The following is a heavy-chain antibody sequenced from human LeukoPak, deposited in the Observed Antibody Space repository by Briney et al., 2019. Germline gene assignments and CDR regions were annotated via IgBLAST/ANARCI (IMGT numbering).Heavy chain of an antibody. CDR2: IYTSGST. D-gene: IGHD5-24*01. V-gene: IGHV4-4*07. CDR1: GGSISSYY. CDR3: AREDGYNSFVWWFDP. J-gene: IGHJ5*02. Sequence: SETLSLTCTVSGGSISSYYWSWIRQPAGKGLEWIGRIYTSGSTNYNPSLKSRVTMSVDTSKNQFSLKLSSVTAADTAVYYCAREDGYNSFVWWFDPWGQGTLVTVSS.